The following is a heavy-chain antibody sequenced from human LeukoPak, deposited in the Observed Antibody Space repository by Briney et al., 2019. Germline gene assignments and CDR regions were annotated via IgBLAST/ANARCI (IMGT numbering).Heavy chain of an antibody. D-gene: IGHD4-23*01. CDR1: GYTFSSYW. CDR3: ARYKYGGNTNAFHI. J-gene: IGHJ3*02. Sequence: GGSLRRSCAASGYTFSSYWMHWVRLVPGKGLVWVSRIGTDGSRTTYADYVRGRFTISRDNAKNTLYVQMNSLRAEDTAVYYCARYKYGGNTNAFHIWGQGTLVTVSS. V-gene: IGHV3-74*01. CDR2: IGTDGSRT.